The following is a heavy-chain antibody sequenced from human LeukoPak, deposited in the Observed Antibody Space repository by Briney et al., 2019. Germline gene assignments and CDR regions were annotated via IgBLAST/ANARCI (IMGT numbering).Heavy chain of an antibody. J-gene: IGHJ4*02. D-gene: IGHD3-10*01. Sequence: PGGSLRLSCAASGFTFSSYSMNWVRQAPGKGLEWVGRIKSKADGGTTDYDAPVKGRFTISRDDSKNTFYLQMNSLKTEDTAVYYCTTPPAMVRGVSFDYWGQGTLVTVSS. V-gene: IGHV3-15*01. CDR3: TTPPAMVRGVSFDY. CDR2: IKSKADGGTT. CDR1: GFTFSSYS.